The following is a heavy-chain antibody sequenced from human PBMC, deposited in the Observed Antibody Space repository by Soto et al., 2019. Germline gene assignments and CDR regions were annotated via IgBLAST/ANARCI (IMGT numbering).Heavy chain of an antibody. CDR1: GYTFTSYG. D-gene: IGHD6-19*01. CDR2: ISAYNGNT. V-gene: IGHV1-18*01. CDR3: ARDQVEWLDDYYYYGMDV. J-gene: IGHJ6*02. Sequence: ASVKVSCKASGYTFTSYGISWVRQAPGQGLERMGWISAYNGNTNYAQKLQGRVTMTTDTSTSTAYMELRSLRSDDTAVYYCARDQVEWLDDYYYYGMDVWGQGTTVTVSS.